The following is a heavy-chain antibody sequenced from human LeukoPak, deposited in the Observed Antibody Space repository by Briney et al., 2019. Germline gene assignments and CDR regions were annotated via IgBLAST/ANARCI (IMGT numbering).Heavy chain of an antibody. CDR3: AKNRATGMAFYDH. J-gene: IGHJ4*02. CDR2: ISGDGIYI. Sequence: GGSLRLSCAASGFTFSNYAMTWLRQAPGKGLEWVSAISGDGIYIYYVDSVKGRFTSSRDNSKSTLYLQTSNLRAEDTAVYYCAKNRATGMAFYDHWGQGIQVTVSS. D-gene: IGHD5-18*01. V-gene: IGHV3-23*01. CDR1: GFTFSNYA.